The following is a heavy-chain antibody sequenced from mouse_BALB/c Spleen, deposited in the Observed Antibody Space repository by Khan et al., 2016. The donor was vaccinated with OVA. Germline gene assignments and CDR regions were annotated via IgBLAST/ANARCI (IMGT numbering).Heavy chain of an antibody. CDR1: GYTFTSYV. CDR3: ARRDYYGSSSFAY. CDR2: INPYNDGT. Sequence: IQLVQSGPELVKPGASVKMSCKASGYTFTSYVMHWVKQKPGQGLEWIGYINPYNDGTKYNEKFKGKATLTSDKSSSTAYMELSSLTSEDSAVYDCARRDYYGSSSFAYWGQGTLVTVSA. J-gene: IGHJ3*01. D-gene: IGHD1-1*01. V-gene: IGHV1S136*01.